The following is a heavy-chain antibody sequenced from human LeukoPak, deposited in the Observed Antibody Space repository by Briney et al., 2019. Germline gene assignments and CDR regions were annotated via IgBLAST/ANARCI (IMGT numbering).Heavy chain of an antibody. V-gene: IGHV4-59*01. CDR3: AGRDYYDSSGYHDAFDI. Sequence: PSETLSFTCTVSTFSICTYYWIWNRQPPGMGREGIVYIYYSGTTNYNPSLKSLVTISVATSKHQFSLKMSSVTAADTAVYYCAGRDYYDSSGYHDAFDIWGQGTMVTVSS. CDR2: IYYSGTT. J-gene: IGHJ3*02. CDR1: TFSICTYY. D-gene: IGHD3-22*01.